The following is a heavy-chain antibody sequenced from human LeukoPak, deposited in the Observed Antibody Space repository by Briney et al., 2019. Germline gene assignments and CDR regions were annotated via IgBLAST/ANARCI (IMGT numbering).Heavy chain of an antibody. V-gene: IGHV4-39*01. CDR1: GGSISSSSFY. D-gene: IGHD1-26*01. CDR3: AKTISLAQWELRRDPFDY. Sequence: SGTLSLTCTVSGGSISSSSFYWGWIRQPPGKGLEWIGTIFYSGGTYYNPSLKSRVAVSVDTSKNQFSLKLSSVTAADTAVYYCAKTISLAQWELRRDPFDYWGQGTLVTVSS. J-gene: IGHJ4*02. CDR2: IFYSGGT.